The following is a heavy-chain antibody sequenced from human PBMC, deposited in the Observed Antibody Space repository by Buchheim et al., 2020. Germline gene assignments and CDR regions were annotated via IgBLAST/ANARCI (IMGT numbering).Heavy chain of an antibody. D-gene: IGHD2-15*01. J-gene: IGHJ6*02. V-gene: IGHV3-7*01. CDR2: INKDGSEK. CDR3: ATYRLGFCSGDACHEMDV. CDR1: GFRFSVYW. Sequence: DVQLVESGGGLVQPGGSLRLSCAASGFRFSVYWMTWVRQAPGKGLEWVANINKDGSEKNYVDFVKGRFSISRDNAENALYLQMNSLRAEDTAIYYCATYRLGFCSGDACHEMDVWGQGTT.